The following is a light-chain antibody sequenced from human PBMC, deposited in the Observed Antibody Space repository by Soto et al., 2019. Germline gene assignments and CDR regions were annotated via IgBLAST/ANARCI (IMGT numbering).Light chain of an antibody. CDR2: GAS. CDR1: QSVSSN. Sequence: EIVMTQSPATLSVSPGERATLSCRASQSVSSNLAWYQQKPGQAPRLLTYGASTRATGIPARFSGSGSGTEFTLTISSLQSEDFAVYYCQQYTNWPLWTFGKGTKV. V-gene: IGKV3-15*01. CDR3: QQYTNWPLWT. J-gene: IGKJ1*01.